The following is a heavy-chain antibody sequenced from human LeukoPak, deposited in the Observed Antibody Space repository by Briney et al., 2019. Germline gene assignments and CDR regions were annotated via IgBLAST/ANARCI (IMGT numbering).Heavy chain of an antibody. Sequence: ASVKVSCKASGYTFTSYGISWVRQAPGQGLEWMGWISAYNGNTNYAQKLQGRVTVTTDTSTSTVYMELRSLRSDDTAVYYCARADHTMRPFDYWGQGTLVTVSS. V-gene: IGHV1-18*01. D-gene: IGHD3-3*01. CDR3: ARADHTMRPFDY. J-gene: IGHJ4*02. CDR1: GYTFTSYG. CDR2: ISAYNGNT.